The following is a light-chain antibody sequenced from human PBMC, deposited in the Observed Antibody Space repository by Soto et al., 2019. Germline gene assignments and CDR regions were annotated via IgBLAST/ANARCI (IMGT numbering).Light chain of an antibody. Sequence: IQMTQSPSTLSASVGDRVTITCRASQSVSIWLAWYQQKPGKAPNLLIYKASTLETGVPSRFTGSGSGTEFTLTISSLQPDDFATYYCQQYSTFSTFGQGTKVEMK. CDR2: KAS. CDR1: QSVSIW. CDR3: QQYSTFST. J-gene: IGKJ1*01. V-gene: IGKV1-5*03.